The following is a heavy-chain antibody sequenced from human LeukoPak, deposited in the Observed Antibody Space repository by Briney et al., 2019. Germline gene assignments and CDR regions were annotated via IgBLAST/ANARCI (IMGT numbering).Heavy chain of an antibody. Sequence: GGSLRLSCAASGFTFSSYGMHWVRQAPGKGLEWVAFIRYDGSNKYYADSVKGRFTISRDNSKNTLYLQMNSLRAEDTAVYYCAKARRMLEVVPAAWGQGTLVTVSS. CDR3: AKARRMLEVVPAA. J-gene: IGHJ5*02. V-gene: IGHV3-30*02. CDR1: GFTFSSYG. D-gene: IGHD2-2*01. CDR2: IRYDGSNK.